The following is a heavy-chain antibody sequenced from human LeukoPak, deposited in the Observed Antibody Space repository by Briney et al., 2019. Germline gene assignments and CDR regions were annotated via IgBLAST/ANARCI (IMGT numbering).Heavy chain of an antibody. V-gene: IGHV3-30*02. CDR1: GFTVSSYY. J-gene: IGHJ4*02. Sequence: PGGSLRLSCAVSGFTVSSYYMNWVRQAPGKGLEWVAFIRYDGSNKYYADSVKGRFTISRDNSKNTLYLQMNSLRAEDTAVYYCAKVGSFDYWGQGTLVTVSS. CDR3: AKVGSFDY. CDR2: IRYDGSNK. D-gene: IGHD3-10*01.